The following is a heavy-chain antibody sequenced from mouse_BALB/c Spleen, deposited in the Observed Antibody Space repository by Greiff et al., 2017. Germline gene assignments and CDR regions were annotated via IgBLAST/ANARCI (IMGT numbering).Heavy chain of an antibody. V-gene: IGHV7-3*02. CDR2: IRNKANGYTT. J-gene: IGHJ2*01. CDR1: GFTFTDYY. D-gene: IGHD1-1*01. Sequence: EVHLVESGGGLVQPGGSLRLSCATSGFTFTDYYMSWVRQPPGKALEWLGFIRNKANGYTTEYSASVKGRFTISRDNSHSILYLQMNTLRAEDSATYYCARAHYYYGSSPYFDYWGQGTTLTVSS. CDR3: ARAHYYYGSSPYFDY.